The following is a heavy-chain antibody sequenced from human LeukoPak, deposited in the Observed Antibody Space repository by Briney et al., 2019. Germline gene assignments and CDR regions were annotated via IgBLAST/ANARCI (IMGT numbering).Heavy chain of an antibody. D-gene: IGHD2-2*01. Sequence: SETLSPTCTVSGGSISSYYWSWIRQPAGKGLEWIGRIYTSGSTNYNPSLKSRVTMSVDTSKNQFSLKLSSVTAADTAVYYCARVGVVVVPAARVYYYYYMDVWGKGTTVTVSS. V-gene: IGHV4-4*07. CDR1: GGSISSYY. CDR2: IYTSGST. CDR3: ARVGVVVVPAARVYYYYYMDV. J-gene: IGHJ6*03.